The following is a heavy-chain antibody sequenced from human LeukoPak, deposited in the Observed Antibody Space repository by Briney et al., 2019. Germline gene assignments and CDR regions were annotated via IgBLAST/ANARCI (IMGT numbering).Heavy chain of an antibody. J-gene: IGHJ4*02. CDR2: ITYSSGNT. D-gene: IGHD6-13*01. Sequence: GGSLRLSCAASGFTFSAYGMSWFRQAPGKGLEWVSAITYSSGNTYYADSVKGRFTISRDNSKNTLYLQMNSLRAEDTAVYYCAKSPGKVGSSVDYWGQGTLVTVSS. V-gene: IGHV3-23*01. CDR1: GFTFSAYG. CDR3: AKSPGKVGSSVDY.